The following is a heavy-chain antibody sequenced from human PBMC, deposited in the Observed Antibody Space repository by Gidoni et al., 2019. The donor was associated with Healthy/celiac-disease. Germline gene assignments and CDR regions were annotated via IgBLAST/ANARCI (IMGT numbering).Heavy chain of an antibody. J-gene: IGHJ2*01. CDR3: ARGSSTVVNWYFDL. V-gene: IGHV4-59*09. Sequence: TNYNPSLKSRVTISVDTSKNQFSLKLSSVTAADTAVYYCARGSSTVVNWYFDLWGRGTLVTVSS. CDR2: T. D-gene: IGHD4-17*01.